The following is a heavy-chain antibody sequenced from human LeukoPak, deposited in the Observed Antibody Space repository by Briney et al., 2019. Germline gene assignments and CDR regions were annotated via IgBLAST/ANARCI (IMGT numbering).Heavy chain of an antibody. J-gene: IGHJ2*01. V-gene: IGHV3-23*01. CDR2: ISGSGGST. Sequence: GGSLRLSCAASGFTFSSYAMSWVRQAPGKGLEWVSAISGSGGSTYYADSVKGRFTISRDNSKNTLYLQMNSLRAEDTAVYYCARAEEDDDSSYWYFDLWGRGTLVTVSS. CDR3: ARAEEDDDSSYWYFDL. CDR1: GFTFSSYA. D-gene: IGHD4-11*01.